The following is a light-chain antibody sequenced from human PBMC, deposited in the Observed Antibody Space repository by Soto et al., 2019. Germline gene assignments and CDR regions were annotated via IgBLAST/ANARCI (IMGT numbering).Light chain of an antibody. Sequence: EMVMTQSPASLSVSAGERVTLSCRASESVHRNLAWYQQKPGKGPSLLIYYASTMDTGVPDRFTGSGSGTDFTLTISSLQSEDFGTYHCQHFSNWPPTFGPGTKVEIK. CDR2: YAS. J-gene: IGKJ1*01. CDR1: ESVHRN. CDR3: QHFSNWPPT. V-gene: IGKV3-15*01.